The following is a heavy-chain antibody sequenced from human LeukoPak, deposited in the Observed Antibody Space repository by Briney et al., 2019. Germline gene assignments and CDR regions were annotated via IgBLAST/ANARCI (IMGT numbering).Heavy chain of an antibody. CDR3: ARGDYGDYLSYYYYMDV. J-gene: IGHJ6*03. Sequence: NTGGSLRLSCAASGFTFSDYSMNWVRQAPGKGLEWVASISSSSPYIYYTDSVKGRFTISRDNAKNSLYLQMNSLRAEDTAVYYCARGDYGDYLSYYYYMDVWGKGTTVTISS. D-gene: IGHD4-17*01. CDR1: GFTFSDYS. V-gene: IGHV3-21*01. CDR2: ISSSSPYI.